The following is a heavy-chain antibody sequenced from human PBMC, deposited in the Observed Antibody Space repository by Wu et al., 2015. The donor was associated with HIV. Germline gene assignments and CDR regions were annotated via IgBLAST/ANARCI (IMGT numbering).Heavy chain of an antibody. Sequence: QVQLVQSGAEVRKPGSSVQVSCKTSRGTFDNFGVSWVRQAPGQGLEWMGGIIPIWGTANHAQKFQGRVTTTTDEPTSTAYMELTNLTSEDTADYYCARVSVYPRGYYGLDVWGQGTTVTVSS. CDR2: IIPIWGTA. CDR3: ARVSVYPRGYYGLDV. V-gene: IGHV1-69*05. CDR1: RGTFDNFG. J-gene: IGHJ6*02. D-gene: IGHD3-3*01.